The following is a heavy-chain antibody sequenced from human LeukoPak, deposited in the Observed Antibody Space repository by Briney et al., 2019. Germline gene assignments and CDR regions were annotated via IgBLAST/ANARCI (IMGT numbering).Heavy chain of an antibody. CDR3: ARHFPRRPTYCSGGSCYRYYFDY. D-gene: IGHD2-15*01. J-gene: IGHJ4*02. V-gene: IGHV4-59*01. CDR2: IYYSGST. Sequence: SETLSLTCTVSGGSISSYYWSWIRQPPGKGLEWIGYIYYSGSTNYNPSLKSRVTVSVDTSKNQFSLKLSSVTAADTAVYYCARHFPRRPTYCSGGSCYRYYFDYWGQGTLVTVSS. CDR1: GGSISSYY.